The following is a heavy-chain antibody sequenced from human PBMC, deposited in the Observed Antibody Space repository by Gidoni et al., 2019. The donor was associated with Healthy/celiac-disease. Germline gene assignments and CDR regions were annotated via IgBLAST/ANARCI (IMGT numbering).Heavy chain of an antibody. J-gene: IGHJ4*02. CDR3: ARLGGDIVVVPAASDFDY. CDR2: ISSSSSYI. D-gene: IGHD2-2*01. V-gene: IGHV3-21*01. Sequence: EVQLVESGGGLVKPGGSLRLSCAASGFTFSSYSMNWVRQAPGKGLEWVSSISSSSSYIYYADSVKGRFTISRDNAKNSLYLQMNSLRAEDTAVYYCARLGGDIVVVPAASDFDYWGQGTLVTVSS. CDR1: GFTFSSYS.